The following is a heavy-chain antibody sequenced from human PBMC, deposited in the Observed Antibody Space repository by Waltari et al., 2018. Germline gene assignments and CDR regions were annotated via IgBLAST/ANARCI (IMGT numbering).Heavy chain of an antibody. J-gene: IGHJ4*02. V-gene: IGHV4-59*11. D-gene: IGHD4-17*01. CDR2: IYYSGST. CDR1: GGSISSPH. Sequence: QVQLQESGPGLVKPSETLSLTCTVSGGSISSPHWSWIGQPPGKGLEWIGYIYYSGSTNYNPSLKSRVTISVDTSKNQFSLKLSSVTAADTAVYYCAREWNGDSHFDYWGQGTLVTVSS. CDR3: AREWNGDSHFDY.